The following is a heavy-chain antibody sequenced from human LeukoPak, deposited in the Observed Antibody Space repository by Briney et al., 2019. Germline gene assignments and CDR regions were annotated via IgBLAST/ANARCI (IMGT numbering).Heavy chain of an antibody. CDR1: GGSFSGYY. CDR3: ARGRMATSPFDY. CDR2: INHSGST. D-gene: IGHD5-24*01. Sequence: PSETLSLTCAVYGGSFSGYYWSWIRQPPGKGLEWIGEINHSGSTNYNPSLKSRVTISVDTSKNQFSLKLSSVTAADTAVYYCARGRMATSPFDYWGQGTLVTVSS. V-gene: IGHV4-34*01. J-gene: IGHJ4*02.